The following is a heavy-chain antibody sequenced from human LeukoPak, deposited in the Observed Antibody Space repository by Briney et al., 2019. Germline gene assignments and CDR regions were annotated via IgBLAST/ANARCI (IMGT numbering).Heavy chain of an antibody. Sequence: GGSLRLSCAASGFTFSSYAMSWVRQAPGKGLEWVSAISGSGGSTYYADSVKGRFSISRDNAKNSLYLQMNSLRAEDTAVYYCAAVQMQRSSWYDYYYMDVWGKGTTVTVSS. CDR1: GFTFSSYA. CDR3: AAVQMQRSSWYDYYYMDV. J-gene: IGHJ6*03. V-gene: IGHV3-23*01. CDR2: ISGSGGST. D-gene: IGHD1-1*01.